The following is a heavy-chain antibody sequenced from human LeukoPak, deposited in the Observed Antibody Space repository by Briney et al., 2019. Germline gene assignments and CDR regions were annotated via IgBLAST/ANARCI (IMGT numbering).Heavy chain of an antibody. Sequence: ASVKVSCKASGYTFTSYAMHWVRQAPGQGLEWMGWISAFNGNTNYAQKLQGRVTMTTDTSTSTAYMELRSLRSDDTAVYYCASGRGGYYYDSSGYYDYWGQGTLVTVSS. CDR3: ASGRGGYYYDSSGYYDY. V-gene: IGHV1-18*01. J-gene: IGHJ4*02. CDR2: ISAFNGNT. CDR1: GYTFTSYA. D-gene: IGHD3-22*01.